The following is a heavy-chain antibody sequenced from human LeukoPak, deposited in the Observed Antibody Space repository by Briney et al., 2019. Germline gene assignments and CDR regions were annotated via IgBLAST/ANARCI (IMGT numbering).Heavy chain of an antibody. CDR3: AKDQSSYYYYGMDV. J-gene: IGHJ6*02. CDR1: GFTFSSYA. V-gene: IGHV3-23*01. CDR2: ISGSGGST. Sequence: GGSLRLSCAASGFTFSSYALTWARQAPGKGLEWVSAISGSGGSTYYADSVKGRFTISRDNSKNTLYLQMNSLRAEDTAVYYCAKDQSSYYYYGMDVWGQGTTVTVSS.